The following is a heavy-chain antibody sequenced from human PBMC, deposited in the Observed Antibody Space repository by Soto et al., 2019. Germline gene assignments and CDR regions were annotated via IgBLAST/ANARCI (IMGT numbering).Heavy chain of an antibody. J-gene: IGHJ4*02. CDR1: GFSFSRHS. D-gene: IGHD3-9*01. V-gene: IGHV3-21*06. CDR2: IGNDPSYL. Sequence: EVQLVESGGGLVKPGGSLRLSCEASGFSFSRHSMNWVRQAPGKGLEWVSSIGNDPSYLYYAGSVKGRFTISRDNAKNSLYLQMNSLRVEDTAVYYCARDPGLLRYGYSDHWGQGTPVTVSS. CDR3: ARDPGLLRYGYSDH.